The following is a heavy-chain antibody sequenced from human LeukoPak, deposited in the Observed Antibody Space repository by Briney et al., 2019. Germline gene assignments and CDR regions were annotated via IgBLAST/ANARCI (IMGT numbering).Heavy chain of an antibody. J-gene: IGHJ5*02. V-gene: IGHV1-69*13. CDR3: ARGARLFSGGSLGGGSDP. Sequence: SVKVSCKASGGTFSSYAISWVRQAPGQGLEWMGGIIPIFGTANYAQKFQGRVTITADESTSTAYMELSSLRSEDTAVYYCARGARLFSGGSLGGGSDPWGQGTLVTVSS. D-gene: IGHD2-15*01. CDR2: IIPIFGTA. CDR1: GGTFSSYA.